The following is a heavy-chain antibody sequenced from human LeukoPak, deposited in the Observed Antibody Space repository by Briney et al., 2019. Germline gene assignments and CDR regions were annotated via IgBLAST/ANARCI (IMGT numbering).Heavy chain of an antibody. D-gene: IGHD5-18*01. CDR3: ARHRIQPPVLMDV. CDR1: GGSTASSSHY. Sequence: SETLSLACTVSGGSTASSSHYWGWIRQSPGKGLEWIAIMYYTGSTYYNPPLKSRVSISVDTSRNQFSLKLTSVTAADTAVYYCARHRIQPPVLMDVWGQGTTVTVSS. V-gene: IGHV4-39*01. CDR2: MYYTGST. J-gene: IGHJ6*02.